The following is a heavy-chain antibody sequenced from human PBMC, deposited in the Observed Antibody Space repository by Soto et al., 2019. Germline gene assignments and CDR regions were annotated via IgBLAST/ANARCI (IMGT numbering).Heavy chain of an antibody. J-gene: IGHJ6*02. D-gene: IGHD3-10*01. CDR3: VRERGLSSFYGMDV. V-gene: IGHV3-21*01. CDR1: GLTLISYT. Sequence: GWSLRLSCAASGLTLISYTMNWVRQASGKGLEWVASITSSSSHIYYADSVKGRFTISRDNAGNSLYLQMNSLRAEDTAVYYCVRERGLSSFYGMDVWGQGTTVTVSS. CDR2: ITSSSSHI.